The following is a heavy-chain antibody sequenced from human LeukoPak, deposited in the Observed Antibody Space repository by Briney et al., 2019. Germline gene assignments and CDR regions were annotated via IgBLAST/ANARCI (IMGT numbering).Heavy chain of an antibody. V-gene: IGHV4-39*01. D-gene: IGHD2-15*01. J-gene: IGHJ4*02. CDR1: GDSISSRSYN. Sequence: SETLSLTCTVSGDSISSRSYNWVWIRQPPGKGLEWIGSIHYLGSTYYNPSLKTRVTISVDTSRNQFSLRLNSVTAADTGVYYCARRYCSGSWCYFFDSWGQGTLVTVSS. CDR2: IHYLGST. CDR3: ARRYCSGSWCYFFDS.